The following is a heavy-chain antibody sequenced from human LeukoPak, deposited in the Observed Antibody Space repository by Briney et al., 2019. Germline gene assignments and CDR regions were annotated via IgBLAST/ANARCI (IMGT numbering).Heavy chain of an antibody. CDR2: IYYSGST. CDR1: GGSISSSSYY. J-gene: IGHJ4*02. V-gene: IGHV4-39*01. CDR3: AKRYYYDSSGYYYWGTRKGARFDY. Sequence: SETLSLTCTVSGGSISSSSYYWGWIRQPPGKGLEWIGSIYYSGSTYYNPSLKSRVTISVDTSKNQFSLKLSSVTAADTAVYYCAKRYYYDSSGYYYWGTRKGARFDYWGQGTLVTVSS. D-gene: IGHD3-22*01.